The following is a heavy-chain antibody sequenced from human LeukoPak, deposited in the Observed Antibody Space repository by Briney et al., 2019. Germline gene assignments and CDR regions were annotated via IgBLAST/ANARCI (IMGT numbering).Heavy chain of an antibody. Sequence: GASVKVSCKASGYTFTSYGISWVRQAPGQGLEWMGWISAYNGNTNYAQKLQGRVTMTTDTSTSTAYMELRSLRSDDTAVYYCARDSSSCLSRFCWFDPWGQGTLVTVSS. D-gene: IGHD6-13*01. CDR3: ARDSSSCLSRFCWFDP. CDR2: ISAYNGNT. CDR1: GYTFTSYG. V-gene: IGHV1-18*01. J-gene: IGHJ5*02.